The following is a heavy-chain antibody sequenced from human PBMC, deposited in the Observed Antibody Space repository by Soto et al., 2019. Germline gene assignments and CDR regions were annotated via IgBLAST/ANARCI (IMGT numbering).Heavy chain of an antibody. CDR1: GDSVSSNSAA. CDR2: TYYRSKWYN. V-gene: IGHV6-1*01. Sequence: SQTLSLTCAISGDSVSSNSAAWNWIRQSPSRGLEWLGRTYYRSKWYNDYAVSVKSRITINPDTSKNQFSLQLNSVTPEDTAVYYCARDRSDSHDSSGYYPFDYWGQGTLVTVSS. D-gene: IGHD3-22*01. J-gene: IGHJ4*02. CDR3: ARDRSDSHDSSGYYPFDY.